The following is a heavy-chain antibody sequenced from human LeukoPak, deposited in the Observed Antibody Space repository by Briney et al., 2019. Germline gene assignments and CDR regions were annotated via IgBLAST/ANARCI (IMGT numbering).Heavy chain of an antibody. J-gene: IGHJ4*02. V-gene: IGHV3-7*01. D-gene: IGHD3-22*01. Sequence: PGGSLRLSCAASGFTFSSYWMSWVRQAPGKGLEWVANIKQDGSEKYYVDSVKGRFTISRDNAKNSLYLQMNGLRAEDTAVYYCARTLYYYDSSGYYSDYWGQGTLVTVSS. CDR3: ARTLYYYDSSGYYSDY. CDR2: IKQDGSEK. CDR1: GFTFSSYW.